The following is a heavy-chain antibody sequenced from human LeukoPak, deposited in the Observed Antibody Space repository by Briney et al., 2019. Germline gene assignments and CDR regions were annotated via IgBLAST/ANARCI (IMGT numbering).Heavy chain of an antibody. V-gene: IGHV3-7*01. D-gene: IGHD7-27*01. CDR3: AKDSPGPGEYYYYYGMDV. CDR2: IKQDGSEK. J-gene: IGHJ6*02. CDR1: GFTFSNYW. Sequence: GGSLRLSCAASGFTFSNYWMSWVRQAPGKGLEWVANIKQDGSEKYYVDSVKGRFTISRDNAKNSLYLQMNSLRAEDTAVYYCAKDSPGPGEYYYYYGMDVWGQGTTVTVSS.